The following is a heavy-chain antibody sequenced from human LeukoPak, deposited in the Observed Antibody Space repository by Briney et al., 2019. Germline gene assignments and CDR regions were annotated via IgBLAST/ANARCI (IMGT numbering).Heavy chain of an antibody. CDR3: ARGGYRSGVAWFDP. D-gene: IGHD6-19*01. V-gene: IGHV4-34*01. Sequence: KPSETLSLTCAVYGGSFSGYYWSWIRQPPGKGLEWIGEINHSGSTNYNPSLKSRVTISVDTSKNQFSLKLSSVTAADTAVYYCARGGYRSGVAWFDPWGQGTLVTVSS. CDR2: INHSGST. J-gene: IGHJ5*02. CDR1: GGSFSGYY.